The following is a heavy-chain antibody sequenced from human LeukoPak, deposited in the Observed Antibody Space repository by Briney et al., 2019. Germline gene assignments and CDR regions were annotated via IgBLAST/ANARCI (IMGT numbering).Heavy chain of an antibody. J-gene: IGHJ4*02. CDR3: ARICSSTDCLIPD. V-gene: IGHV3-74*01. CDR2: INSDASDT. D-gene: IGHD2-2*01. Sequence: PGGSLRLSCAASGFIFSRHWMHWVRQAPGKGLVWISRINSDASDTNYADFVKGRFTISRDNAKNTVYLQINSLRDEDTAVYYCARICSSTDCLIPDWGQGTLVTVSS. CDR1: GFIFSRHW.